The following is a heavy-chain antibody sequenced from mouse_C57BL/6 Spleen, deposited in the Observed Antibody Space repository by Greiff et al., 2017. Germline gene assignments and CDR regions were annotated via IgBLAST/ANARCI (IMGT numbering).Heavy chain of an antibody. D-gene: IGHD1-1*01. CDR1: GYTFTSYW. CDR3: AGYYGSSSRYYAMDY. V-gene: IGHV1-55*01. Sequence: VKLQQPGAELVKPGASVKMSCKASGYTFTSYWITWVKQRPGQGLEWIGEIYPGSGSTNYNEKFKSKATLTVDTSSSTAYMQLSSLTSEDSAVXCCAGYYGSSSRYYAMDYWGQGTSGTVSS. J-gene: IGHJ4*01. CDR2: IYPGSGST.